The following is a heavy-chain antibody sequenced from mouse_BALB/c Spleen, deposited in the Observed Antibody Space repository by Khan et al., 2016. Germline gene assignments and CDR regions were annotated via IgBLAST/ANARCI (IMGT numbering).Heavy chain of an antibody. J-gene: IGHJ1*01. Sequence: EVKLLESGGGLVQPGGSLKLSCAASGFDFSRYWMSWVRQAPGKGLEWIGEINPDSSTINYTPSLKDKFIISRDNANNTLYLQMSKVRSEDTALFYCASTFWYFDVWGAGTTVTVAA. V-gene: IGHV4-1*02. CDR3: ASTFWYFDV. CDR2: INPDSSTI. CDR1: GFDFSRYW.